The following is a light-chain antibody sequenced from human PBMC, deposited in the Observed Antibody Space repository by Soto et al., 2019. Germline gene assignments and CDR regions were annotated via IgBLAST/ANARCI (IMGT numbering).Light chain of an antibody. Sequence: EIVLTQSPGTLSLSPGEGATLSCRASQSISSTNLAWYQQKPGQAPRLLIYAASTRATGIPDRFSGSGSGTDFTLTISRLEPEDFAVYYCQQYGSSPPITFGQGTRLEIK. CDR1: QSISSTN. J-gene: IGKJ5*01. CDR2: AAS. CDR3: QQYGSSPPIT. V-gene: IGKV3-20*01.